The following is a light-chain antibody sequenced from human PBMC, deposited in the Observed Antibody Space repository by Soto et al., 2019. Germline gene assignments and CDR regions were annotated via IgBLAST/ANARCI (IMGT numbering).Light chain of an antibody. CDR2: DAS. Sequence: EIALTQSPGTLSLSPGERATLSCRASQSISSYLAWYQQKPGQAPRLLIYDASNRATGIPARFSGSGSGTDFTLTISSLEPEDSAVYYCQQRSNWPLTFGPGTKVDI. V-gene: IGKV3-11*01. CDR1: QSISSY. J-gene: IGKJ3*01. CDR3: QQRSNWPLT.